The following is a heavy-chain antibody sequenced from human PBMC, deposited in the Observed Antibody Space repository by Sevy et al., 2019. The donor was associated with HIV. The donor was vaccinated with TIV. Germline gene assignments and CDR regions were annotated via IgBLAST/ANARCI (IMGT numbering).Heavy chain of an antibody. J-gene: IGHJ4*02. CDR3: ASFSGSY. V-gene: IGHV3-21*01. CDR2: ISSSGDHI. CDR1: GFTFNAYS. D-gene: IGHD1-26*01. Sequence: GGSLRLSCAASGFTFNAYSMNWVRQAPGKGLEWVSSISSSGDHINYADSVKGRFTVSRDNAKNSLYLQINSLRVEDTAVYYCASFSGSYWGQGTLVTVSS.